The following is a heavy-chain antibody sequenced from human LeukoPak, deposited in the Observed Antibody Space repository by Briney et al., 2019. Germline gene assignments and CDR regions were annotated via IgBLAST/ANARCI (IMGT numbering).Heavy chain of an antibody. CDR2: IYHSGST. CDR1: GYTISSDSY. D-gene: IGHD3-22*01. J-gene: IGHJ5*02. Sequence: SETLSLTCTVSGYTISSDSYWGWIRPPPGKGLEWIGSIYHSGSTFYNPSLKSRVTISVDTSKNQFSLRLSSVTAADTAVYYCARVFDRGAGSPWGQGTLVTVSS. V-gene: IGHV4-38-2*02. CDR3: ARVFDRGAGSP.